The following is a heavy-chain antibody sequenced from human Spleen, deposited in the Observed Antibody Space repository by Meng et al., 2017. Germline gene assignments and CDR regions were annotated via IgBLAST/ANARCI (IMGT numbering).Heavy chain of an antibody. J-gene: IGHJ4*02. CDR2: IYPGDYDT. D-gene: IGHD1-26*01. CDR1: GYSFTNYW. V-gene: IGHV5-51*01. Sequence: KVSCKGSGYSFTNYWIGWVRQMPGKGLEWMGIIYPGDYDTRYSPSFQGQVTISADNSITTAYLQWSSLKASDTAIYYCARHSTGSYSHWGQGTLVTVSS. CDR3: ARHSTGSYSH.